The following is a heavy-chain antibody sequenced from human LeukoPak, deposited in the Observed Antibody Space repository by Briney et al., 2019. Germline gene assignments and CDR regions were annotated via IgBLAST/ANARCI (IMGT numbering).Heavy chain of an antibody. J-gene: IGHJ4*02. CDR1: GGTFSSYA. V-gene: IGHV1-69*13. CDR2: IIPIFGTA. CDR3: ARDLTYSSGSNDFDY. D-gene: IGHD6-25*01. Sequence: SVKVSCKASGGTFSSYASSWVRQAPGQGLEWMGGIIPIFGTANYAQKFQGRVTITADESTSTAYMELSSLRSEDTAAYYCARDLTYSSGSNDFDYWGQGTLVTVSS.